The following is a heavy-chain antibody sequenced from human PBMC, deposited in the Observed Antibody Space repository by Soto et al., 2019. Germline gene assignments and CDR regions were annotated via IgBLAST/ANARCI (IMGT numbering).Heavy chain of an antibody. J-gene: IGHJ6*02. CDR2: IYYSGST. D-gene: IGHD6-13*01. CDR1: VGSILSGGYY. CDR3: ARADVAAAGTDYYYYGMDV. V-gene: IGHV4-31*03. Sequence: QVQLQESGPGLVEPSQPLSLTCTVSVGSILSGGYYWSWIRQHPVKGLEWIGYIYYSGSTYYNPSLKSRVTISVDTSKNQFSLKLSSVTAADTAVYYRARADVAAAGTDYYYYGMDVWGQGTTVNVSS.